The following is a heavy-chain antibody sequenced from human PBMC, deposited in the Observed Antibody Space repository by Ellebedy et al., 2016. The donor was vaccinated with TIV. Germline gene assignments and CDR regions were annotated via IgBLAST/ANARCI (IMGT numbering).Heavy chain of an antibody. CDR3: AAAAVTNPPDF. D-gene: IGHD4-17*01. Sequence: GGSLRLSCEASGFTLSRHWVNWVRQAPGKGLEWVASINYDGSGKYYVDSVKGRFTLSRDNAKNSVYLQLNSLRAEDTAVYYCAAAAVTNPPDFWGQGTLVTVSS. CDR2: INYDGSGK. CDR1: GFTLSRHW. V-gene: IGHV3-7*01. J-gene: IGHJ4*02.